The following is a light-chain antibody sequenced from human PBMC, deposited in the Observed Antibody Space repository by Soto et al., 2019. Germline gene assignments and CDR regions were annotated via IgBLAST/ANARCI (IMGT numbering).Light chain of an antibody. J-gene: IGKJ3*01. CDR2: GAS. Sequence: IPLTQSPSSLSSSVGDRVTITCRASQGISSFLAWYQQKPGRAPKLLIYGASTLQSGVPSRFSGSGSGTDFTLTISSLQPEDFATYYCQQLNSFPIAFGPGTKVEIQ. CDR3: QQLNSFPIA. CDR1: QGISSF. V-gene: IGKV1-9*01.